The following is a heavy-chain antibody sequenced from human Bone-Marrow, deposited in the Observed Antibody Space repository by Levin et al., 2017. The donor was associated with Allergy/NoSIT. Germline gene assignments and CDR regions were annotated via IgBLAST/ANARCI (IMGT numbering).Heavy chain of an antibody. CDR1: GFTFSNYW. V-gene: IGHV3-74*01. CDR3: TRVGGLYSTSWYSFY. CDR2: INSDGTST. Sequence: ASVKVSCAASGFTFSNYWMHWVRQAPGRGLVWVSGINSDGTSTYYADSVKGRFTISRDNAKNTLYLQMHSLRAEDTAVYYCTRVGGLYSTSWYSFYWGQGTLVTVSP. D-gene: IGHD6-13*01. J-gene: IGHJ4*02.